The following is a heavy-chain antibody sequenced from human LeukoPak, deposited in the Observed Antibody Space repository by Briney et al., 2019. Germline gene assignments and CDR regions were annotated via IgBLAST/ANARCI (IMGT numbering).Heavy chain of an antibody. CDR3: ARDKGGFDP. D-gene: IGHD1-26*01. Sequence: GGSLRLSCAASGFTFSSYAMHWVRQAPGKGLEWVAVISYDGSNKYYADSVKGRFTISRDNSKNTLYLQMNSLRAEDTAVYYCARDKGGFDPWGQGTLVTVSS. CDR2: ISYDGSNK. CDR1: GFTFSSYA. V-gene: IGHV3-30*04. J-gene: IGHJ5*02.